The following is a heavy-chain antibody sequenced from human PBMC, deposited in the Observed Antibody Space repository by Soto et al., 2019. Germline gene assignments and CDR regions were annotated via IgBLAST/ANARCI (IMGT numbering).Heavy chain of an antibody. CDR1: GFTLSGRS. V-gene: IGHV3-74*03. CDR3: ARGWFGPDV. CDR2: IDNAGTDS. J-gene: IGHJ6*04. D-gene: IGHD3-10*01. Sequence: EVQLVESGGGLVQPGGSLRLSCAASGFTLSGRSMHWVRQAPGKGLVWVSGIDNAGTDSTYADSVKGRFTSSRDNAKNMLYLQMNSLSAEDTAVYYCARGWFGPDVWGKGTTVTVSS.